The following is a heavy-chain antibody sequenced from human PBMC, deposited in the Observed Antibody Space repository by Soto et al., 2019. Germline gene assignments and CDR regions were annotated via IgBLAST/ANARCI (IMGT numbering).Heavy chain of an antibody. V-gene: IGHV4-39*01. CDR2: GFYGGRT. Sequence: ETLSLTCTVSGGFINNSAYYWGWIRQSPGKGLDWIASGFYGGRTYYNPSLKSRVTFSLDTSKSRFSLELSSVTAADTAVYYCARHGAYSTSVYYYYGMDVWGQGTTVTVSS. J-gene: IGHJ6*02. D-gene: IGHD6-13*01. CDR3: ARHGAYSTSVYYYYGMDV. CDR1: GGFINNSAYY.